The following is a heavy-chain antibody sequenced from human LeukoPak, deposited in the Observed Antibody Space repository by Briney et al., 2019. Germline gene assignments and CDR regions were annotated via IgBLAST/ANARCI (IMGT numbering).Heavy chain of an antibody. J-gene: IGHJ6*03. CDR1: GFTFSSYA. Sequence: GGSLRLSCAASGFTFSSYAMRWVRQAPGEGLEWVSAISGSGGSTYYADSVKGRFTISRDNSKNPLYLQMNSLRAADTAVYYCARGPPQIPARADYYYYYLDVWGKGTTVTVSS. CDR3: ARGPPQIPARADYYYYYLDV. D-gene: IGHD6-6*01. CDR2: ISGSGGST. V-gene: IGHV3-23*01.